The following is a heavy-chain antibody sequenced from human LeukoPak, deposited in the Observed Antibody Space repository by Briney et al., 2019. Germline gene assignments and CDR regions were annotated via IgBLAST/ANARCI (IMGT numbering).Heavy chain of an antibody. CDR3: AKGPGYSSYPVGDY. D-gene: IGHD6-13*01. CDR1: GFTFSSHA. V-gene: IGHV3-23*01. J-gene: IGHJ4*02. CDR2: ISGSGGST. Sequence: GGSLRLSCAASGFTFSSHAMSWVRQAPGKGLEWVSAISGSGGSTYYADSVKGRFTISRDNSKNTLYLQMNSLRAEDTAVYYCAKGPGYSSYPVGDYWGQGTLVTVSS.